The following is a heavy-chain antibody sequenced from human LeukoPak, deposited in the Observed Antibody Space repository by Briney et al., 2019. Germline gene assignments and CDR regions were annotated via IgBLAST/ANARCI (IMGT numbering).Heavy chain of an antibody. CDR2: IYHSGST. J-gene: IGHJ5*02. CDR1: GYSISSGYY. D-gene: IGHD3-10*01. V-gene: IGHV4-38-2*02. CDR3: ARRRPPMVRGVIRVGSNWFDP. Sequence: SETLSLTCTVSGYSISSGYYWGWIRQPPGKGLEWIGSIYHSGSTYYNPSLKSRVTISVDTSKNQFSLKLSSVTAADTAVYYCARRRPPMVRGVIRVGSNWFDPWGQGTLVTVSS.